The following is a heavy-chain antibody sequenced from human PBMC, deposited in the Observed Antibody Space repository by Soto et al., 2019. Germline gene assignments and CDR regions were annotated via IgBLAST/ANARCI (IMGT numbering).Heavy chain of an antibody. Sequence: EVQLVESGGGLVQPGGSLRLSCAASGFTVSSNYMSWVRQAPGKGLAGGSVIYSGGSAYYADSVKGRFTSSRHNPMHTLTIHMNSVRAEDTAVYYCARKRVLCGVVKGYFDYWGQGTLVTVSS. CDR2: IYSGGSA. V-gene: IGHV3-53*04. D-gene: IGHD3-3*01. CDR1: GFTVSSNY. J-gene: IGHJ4*02. CDR3: ARKRVLCGVVKGYFDY.